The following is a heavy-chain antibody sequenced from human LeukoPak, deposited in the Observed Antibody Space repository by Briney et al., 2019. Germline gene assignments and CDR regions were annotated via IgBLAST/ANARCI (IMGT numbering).Heavy chain of an antibody. CDR2: SGGSS. V-gene: IGHV3-66*01. CDR3: AGGMGGYGGYDY. J-gene: IGHJ4*02. D-gene: IGHD5-12*01. Sequence: SGGSSYYADSVKGRFTISRDNSKNTVYLQMNSLRVEDTAVYYCAGGMGGYGGYDYWGQGTLVTVSS.